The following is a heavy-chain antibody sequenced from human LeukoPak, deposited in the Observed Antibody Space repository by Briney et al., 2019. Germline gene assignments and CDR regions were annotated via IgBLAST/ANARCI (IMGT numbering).Heavy chain of an antibody. CDR3: ARVRSGDYFGSGSYFGY. CDR2: MNPNSGNT. D-gene: IGHD3-10*01. J-gene: IGHJ4*02. Sequence: ASVKVSCKASGYTFTSYDINWVRQATGQGLEWMGWMNPNSGNTGYAQKFQGRVTMTRNTSISTVYMELSSLRSEDTAVYYCARVRSGDYFGSGSYFGYWGQGTLVTVSS. V-gene: IGHV1-8*01. CDR1: GYTFTSYD.